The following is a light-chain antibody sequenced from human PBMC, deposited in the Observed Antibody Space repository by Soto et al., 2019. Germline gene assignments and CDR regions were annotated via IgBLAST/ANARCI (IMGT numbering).Light chain of an antibody. CDR2: DND. Sequence: QSVLTQPPSVSAAPGQKVTISCSGSSSNVGINNVSWYLHLPGTAPKLLIYDNDRRPSGIPDRFSGSKSGTSATLGITGLQTGDEADYYCGAWDNSLSIVIFGGGTKLTVL. V-gene: IGLV1-51*01. CDR1: SSNVGINN. CDR3: GAWDNSLSIVI. J-gene: IGLJ2*01.